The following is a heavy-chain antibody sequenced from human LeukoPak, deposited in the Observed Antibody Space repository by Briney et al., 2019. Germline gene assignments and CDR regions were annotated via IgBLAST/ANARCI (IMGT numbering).Heavy chain of an antibody. V-gene: IGHV4-38-2*01. CDR3: ARQFYYYYYMDV. Sequence: SETLSLTCAASGYSISSGYFWGWIRQPPGKGLQWIGNIYHSGSTAYNPSLKSRVTISVDTSKNQFSLKLRSVTATDTAVYYCARQFYYYYYMDVWGKGTTVTVSS. CDR2: IYHSGST. CDR1: GYSISSGYF. J-gene: IGHJ6*03.